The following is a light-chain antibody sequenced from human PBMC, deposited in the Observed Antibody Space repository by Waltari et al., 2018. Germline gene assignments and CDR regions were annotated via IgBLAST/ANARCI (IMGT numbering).Light chain of an antibody. Sequence: EIGMTQSPVTLSVSPGERVTLSCRTRRSVNFNLAWYQQKPGQAPRLLIYGASTGATAVPARFSGSGSGTEFTLTISSLQSEDFAVYYCQQYDDWLPITFGQGTRLDIK. V-gene: IGKV3-15*01. CDR2: GAS. J-gene: IGKJ5*01. CDR3: QQYDDWLPIT. CDR1: RSVNFN.